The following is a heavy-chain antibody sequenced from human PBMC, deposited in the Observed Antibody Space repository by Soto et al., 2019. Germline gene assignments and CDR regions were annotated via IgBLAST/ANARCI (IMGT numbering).Heavy chain of an antibody. CDR1: GGSISSSNW. CDR3: ARELVAARIFDY. V-gene: IGHV4-4*02. CDR2: IYHSGST. J-gene: IGHJ4*02. D-gene: IGHD6-6*01. Sequence: LRRPLSLTCAVSGGSISSSNWWSWVRQPPGKGLEWIGEIYHSGSTNYNPSLKSRVTISVDKSKNQFSLKLTSVTAADTAVYYCARELVAARIFDYWGQGTLVTVSS.